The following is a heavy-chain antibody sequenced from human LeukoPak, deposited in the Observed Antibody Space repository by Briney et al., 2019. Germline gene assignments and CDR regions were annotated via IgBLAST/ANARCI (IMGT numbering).Heavy chain of an antibody. CDR2: ISSSGSTI. Sequence: GGSLRLSCAASGFTFSSYAMSWVRQAPGKGLEWVSYISSSGSTIYYADSVKGRFTISRDNAKNSLYLQMNSLRAEDTAVYYCAKSYYYDSSGYLLLSDYWGQGTLVTVSS. CDR3: AKSYYYDSSGYLLLSDY. J-gene: IGHJ4*02. D-gene: IGHD3-22*01. V-gene: IGHV3-48*04. CDR1: GFTFSSYA.